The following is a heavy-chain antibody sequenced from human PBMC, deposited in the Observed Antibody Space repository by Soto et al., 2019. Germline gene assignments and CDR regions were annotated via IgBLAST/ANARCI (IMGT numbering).Heavy chain of an antibody. CDR3: ATSGWLRFKGPSPFDAFDI. CDR1: GYTLTELS. J-gene: IGHJ3*02. Sequence: ASVKVSCKVSGYTLTELSMHWVRQAPGKGLEWMGGFDPEDGETIYAQKFQGRVTMTEDTSTDTAYMELSSLRSEDTAVYYCATSGWLRFKGPSPFDAFDIWGQGTMVTV. CDR2: FDPEDGET. V-gene: IGHV1-24*01. D-gene: IGHD5-12*01.